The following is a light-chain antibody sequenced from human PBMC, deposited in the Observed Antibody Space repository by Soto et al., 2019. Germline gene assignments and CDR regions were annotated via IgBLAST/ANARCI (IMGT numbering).Light chain of an antibody. CDR3: QQYSTSPLT. V-gene: IGKV3-20*01. Sequence: EIVLTHSPDTLSLSPGERATLSCRASLTVSDNYLAWYQQKAGQAPRLVIYGASNRATGIPDRFSASGSGTDFTLTISRLEPEDFAVYYCQQYSTSPLTFGQGTKVDIK. J-gene: IGKJ1*01. CDR2: GAS. CDR1: LTVSDNY.